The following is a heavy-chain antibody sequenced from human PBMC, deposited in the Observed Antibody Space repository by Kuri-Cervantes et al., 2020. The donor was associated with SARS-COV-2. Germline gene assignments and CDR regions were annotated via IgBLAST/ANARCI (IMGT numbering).Heavy chain of an antibody. CDR3: AKGLRDWGKRRDY. CDR2: ISAGGSST. CDR1: GFTFRNYA. V-gene: IGHV3-23*01. Sequence: GVLKISCAASGFTFRNYAMAWVRQAPGKGLEWVSSISAGGSSTYHADSLKGRFTISRDNSNSTLYLEMNSLRAEDTAIYYCAKGLRDWGKRRDYWGQGTLVTVSS. D-gene: IGHD3-16*01. J-gene: IGHJ4*02.